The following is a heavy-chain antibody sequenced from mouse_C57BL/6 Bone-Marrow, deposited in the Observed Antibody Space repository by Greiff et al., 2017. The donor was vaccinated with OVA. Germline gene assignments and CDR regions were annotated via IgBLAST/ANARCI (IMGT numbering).Heavy chain of an antibody. J-gene: IGHJ4*01. D-gene: IGHD1-1*01. CDR2: IDPYSGGT. CDR3: AREYNGSSRDAMDY. Sequence: QVQLQQPGAELVKPGASVKLSCKASGYTFTSYWMHWVQQRPGRGLEWIGRIDPYSGGTKYNEKFKSKATLTVDQPSSTAYMQRSSLTSEDSAVYYCAREYNGSSRDAMDYWGQGTSGTVSS. V-gene: IGHV1-72*01. CDR1: GYTFTSYW.